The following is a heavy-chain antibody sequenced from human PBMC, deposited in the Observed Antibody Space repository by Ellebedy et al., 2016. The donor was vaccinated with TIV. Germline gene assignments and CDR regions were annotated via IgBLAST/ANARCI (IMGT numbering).Heavy chain of an antibody. V-gene: IGHV4-39*01. D-gene: IGHD6-19*01. CDR2: IYSSGST. Sequence: SETLSLXCTVSGGSISSSSYYWLWIRQPPGKGLEWIGSIYSSGSTYYNLSLKSRVTISVDTSKNQFSLKLSSVTAADTAVYYCASPGYSSGWFYPYFDYWGQGTLVTVAS. CDR1: GGSISSSSYY. J-gene: IGHJ4*02. CDR3: ASPGYSSGWFYPYFDY.